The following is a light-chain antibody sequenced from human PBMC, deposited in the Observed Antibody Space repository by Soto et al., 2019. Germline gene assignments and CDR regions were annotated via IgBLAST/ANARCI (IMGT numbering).Light chain of an antibody. CDR2: GAS. CDR3: HQYVSSWT. V-gene: IGKV3-20*01. J-gene: IGKJ1*01. Sequence: EIVLTHSPCTLSLSPVERATLSFRASQSVSSYYLAWYQQKPGQAPRLLIYGASSRATGIPDRFSGSGSGTDFTLTISRLEPEDFAVYYCHQYVSSWTFGQGTKVDIK. CDR1: QSVSSYY.